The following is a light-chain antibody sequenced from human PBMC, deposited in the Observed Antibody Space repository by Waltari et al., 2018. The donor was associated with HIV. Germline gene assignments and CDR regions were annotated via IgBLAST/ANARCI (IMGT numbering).Light chain of an antibody. Sequence: SYVLTQPPSVSVAPGKPARIPCGGNNIGSKSVHWYQQKPGQAPVLVIYDDSDRPAGIPERCSGSNSGNTATLTISRVEAGDEADYYCQVWDSSSDHVVFGGGTKLTVL. CDR1: NIGSKS. J-gene: IGLJ2*01. CDR2: DDS. V-gene: IGLV3-21*04. CDR3: QVWDSSSDHVV.